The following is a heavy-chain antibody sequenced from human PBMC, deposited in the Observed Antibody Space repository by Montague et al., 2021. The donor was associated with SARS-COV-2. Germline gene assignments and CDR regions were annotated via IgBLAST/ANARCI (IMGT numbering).Heavy chain of an antibody. Sequence: SLRLSCAASGFTFSSHAMNWVRQAPGKGLEWVSYISTRSTYIYNADSVKGRFTISRDNAKNSLYLQMNSLRAEDTAVYYCAGDLGSTSSYGMDVWGQGTTVTVSS. CDR2: ISTRSTYI. CDR3: AGDLGSTSSYGMDV. J-gene: IGHJ6*02. V-gene: IGHV3-21*01. CDR1: GFTFSSHA. D-gene: IGHD6-6*01.